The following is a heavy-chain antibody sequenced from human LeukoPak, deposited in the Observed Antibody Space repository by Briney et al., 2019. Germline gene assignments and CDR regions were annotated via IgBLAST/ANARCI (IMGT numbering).Heavy chain of an antibody. CDR3: ARDAKDDAFDI. CDR2: IYTSGST. J-gene: IGHJ3*02. V-gene: IGHV4-61*02. CDR1: GGSISSGSYY. Sequence: PSETLSLTCTVSGGSISSGSYYWSWIRQPAGKGLEWIGRIYTSGSTNYNPSLKSRVTISVDTSKNQFSLKLSSVTAADTAVYYCARDAKDDAFDIWGQGTMVTVSS.